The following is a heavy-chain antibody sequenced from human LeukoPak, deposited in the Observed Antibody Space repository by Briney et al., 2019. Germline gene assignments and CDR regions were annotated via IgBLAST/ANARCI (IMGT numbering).Heavy chain of an antibody. CDR2: ISVSGDGT. CDR1: GFTFSRYV. D-gene: IGHD3-10*01. CDR3: AKDGDNYYGSGTCSS. Sequence: GGSLRLSCAASGFTFSRYVMNWVRQAPGKGLEWVSTISVSGDGTYYADSVKGRFTISRDNSKNTLYLQMNSLRPEDTAVYYCAKDGDNYYGSGTCSSWGQGTLVTVSS. V-gene: IGHV3-23*01. J-gene: IGHJ5*02.